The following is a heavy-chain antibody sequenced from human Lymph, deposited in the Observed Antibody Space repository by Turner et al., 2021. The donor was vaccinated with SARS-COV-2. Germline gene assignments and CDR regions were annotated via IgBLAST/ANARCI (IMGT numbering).Heavy chain of an antibody. D-gene: IGHD2-21*02. V-gene: IGHV3-21*01. CDR3: ARGPPDFPYYFDY. CDR2: ITFTSSYI. CDR1: GFTVSSYS. Sequence: EVQLVESGGGLVKPGGSLRLSCAASGFTVSSYSMNWVRQAPGKGLEWVSSITFTSSYIYYADSVKGRFTISRDNAKSSLYLQMNSLRAEDTAVYYCARGPPDFPYYFDYWGQGTLVTVSS. J-gene: IGHJ4*02.